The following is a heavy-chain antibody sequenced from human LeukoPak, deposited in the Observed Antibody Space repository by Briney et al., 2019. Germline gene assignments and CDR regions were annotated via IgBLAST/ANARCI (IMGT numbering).Heavy chain of an antibody. J-gene: IGHJ4*02. D-gene: IGHD3-22*01. V-gene: IGHV4-59*01. Sequence: SETLSLICSVSGGSISSYYWSWIRQPPGKGLEWIGYIYYSWSTNYNPFLKSRVTISVDTSKNQVSLKLSSVAAADTAVYYCARGSEYYCDSSNFDYWGRGTLVTVSS. CDR1: GGSISSYY. CDR3: ARGSEYYCDSSNFDY. CDR2: IYYSWST.